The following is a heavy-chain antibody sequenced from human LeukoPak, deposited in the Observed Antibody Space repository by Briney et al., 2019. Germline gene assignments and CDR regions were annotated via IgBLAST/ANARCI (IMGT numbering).Heavy chain of an antibody. Sequence: PGGSLRLSCAASGFTFSSYAMSWVRQAPGKGLEWVSAISGSGGSTYYADSVKGRFTISRDNSKNTLYLQMNSLRAEDTAVYYCAKSGMDILTGYPYYFDYWGQGTLVTVSS. CDR1: GFTFSSYA. CDR2: ISGSGGST. V-gene: IGHV3-23*01. D-gene: IGHD3-9*01. CDR3: AKSGMDILTGYPYYFDY. J-gene: IGHJ4*02.